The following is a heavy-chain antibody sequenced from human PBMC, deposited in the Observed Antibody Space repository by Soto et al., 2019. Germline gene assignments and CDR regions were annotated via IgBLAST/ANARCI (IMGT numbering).Heavy chain of an antibody. J-gene: IGHJ6*02. Sequence: ESLKISCKGSGYSFTSYWIGWVRQMPGKGLEWMGIIYPGDSDTRYSPSFQGHVTISADKSISTAYLQWSSLKASDTAMYYCARRGRSSGWYYYYYGMDVCGQGTTGTV. CDR2: IYPGDSDT. D-gene: IGHD6-19*01. V-gene: IGHV5-51*01. CDR3: ARRGRSSGWYYYYYGMDV. CDR1: GYSFTSYW.